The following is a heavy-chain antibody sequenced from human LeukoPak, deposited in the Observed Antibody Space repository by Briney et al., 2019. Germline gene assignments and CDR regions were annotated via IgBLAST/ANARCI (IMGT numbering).Heavy chain of an antibody. CDR3: ARKPTRDYYDSSGYYLR. CDR2: ISGSGGST. V-gene: IGHV3-23*01. Sequence: PGGSLRLSCAGSGFTFSSYWIHWVRQAPGKGLEWVSAISGSGGSTYYADSVKGRFTISRDNSKNTLYLQMNSLRAEDTAVYYCARKPTRDYYDSSGYYLRWGQGTLVTVSS. D-gene: IGHD3-22*01. CDR1: GFTFSSYW. J-gene: IGHJ4*02.